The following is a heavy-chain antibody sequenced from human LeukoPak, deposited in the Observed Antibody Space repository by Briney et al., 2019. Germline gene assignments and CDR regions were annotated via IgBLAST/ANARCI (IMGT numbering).Heavy chain of an antibody. D-gene: IGHD3-16*02. CDR1: GGSISSGGYY. CDR2: IYHSGST. J-gene: IGHJ5*02. Sequence: PSQTLSLTCTVSGGSISSGGYYWSWIRQPPGKGLEWIGYIYHSGSTYYNPSLKSRVTISVDTSKNQFSLKLSSVTAADTAVYYCARLPGIVGPGSWFDPWGQGTLVTVSS. V-gene: IGHV4-30-2*01. CDR3: ARLPGIVGPGSWFDP.